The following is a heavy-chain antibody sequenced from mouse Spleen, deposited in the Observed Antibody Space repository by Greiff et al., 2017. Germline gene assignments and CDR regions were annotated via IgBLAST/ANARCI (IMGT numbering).Heavy chain of an antibody. V-gene: IGHV5-17*01. J-gene: IGHJ4*01. Sequence: EVKLVESGGGLVKPGGSLKLSCAASGFTFSDYGMHWVRQAPEKGLEWVAYISSGSSTIYYADTVKGRFTISRDNAKNTLFLQMTSLRSEDTAMYYCANKGYGAMDYWGQGTSVTVSS. CDR3: ANKGYGAMDY. CDR1: GFTFSDYG. D-gene: IGHD2-14*01. CDR2: ISSGSSTI.